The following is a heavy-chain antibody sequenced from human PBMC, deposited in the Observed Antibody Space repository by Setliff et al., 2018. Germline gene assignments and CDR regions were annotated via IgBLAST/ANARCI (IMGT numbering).Heavy chain of an antibody. Sequence: AASVKVSCKASGYTFTSYDINWVRQATGQGLEWMGWMNPNSGNTGYAQKFQGRVTMTRNTSISTAYMELSSLRSEDTAVYYCAKRGPYCSGGTCHYYFDYWGQGTLVTVSS. J-gene: IGHJ4*02. CDR1: GYTFTSYD. V-gene: IGHV1-8*01. D-gene: IGHD2-15*01. CDR2: MNPNSGNT. CDR3: AKRGPYCSGGTCHYYFDY.